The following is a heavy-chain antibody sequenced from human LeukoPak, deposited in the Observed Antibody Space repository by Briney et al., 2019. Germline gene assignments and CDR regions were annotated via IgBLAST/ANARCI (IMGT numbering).Heavy chain of an antibody. D-gene: IGHD5-24*01. CDR3: AREFGHNRWYFDY. CDR1: GFTFRTYS. Sequence: GGSLRLSCAASGFTFRTYSIHWVRQAPGKALEWVTVVSADGRTQLYSDSVKGRFTVSRDNSLNTLHLQMNSLKTEDTAVYYCAREFGHNRWYFDYWGQGALVTVSS. CDR2: VSADGRTQ. J-gene: IGHJ4*02. V-gene: IGHV3-30*03.